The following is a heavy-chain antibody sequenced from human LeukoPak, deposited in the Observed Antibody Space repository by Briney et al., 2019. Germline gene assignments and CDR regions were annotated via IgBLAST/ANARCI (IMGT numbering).Heavy chain of an antibody. CDR2: IWYDGSNK. CDR3: VKSEDGYNLEYFQH. CDR1: GFTFSSYG. J-gene: IGHJ1*01. Sequence: PGRSLRLSCAASGFTFSSYGMHWVRQAPGKGLEWVALIWYDGSNKYYADSVKGRFTISRDNSKNTLYLQMNSLRAEDTAVYYCVKSEDGYNLEYFQHWGQGTLVTVSS. D-gene: IGHD5-24*01. V-gene: IGHV3-33*06.